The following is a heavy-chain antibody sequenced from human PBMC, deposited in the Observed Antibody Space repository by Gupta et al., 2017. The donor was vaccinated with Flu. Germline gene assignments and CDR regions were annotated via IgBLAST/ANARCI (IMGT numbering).Heavy chain of an antibody. CDR1: GFTFSSYG. D-gene: IGHD6-13*01. Sequence: QVQLVESGGGVVQPGRSLRLSCAASGFTFSSYGMHWVRQAPGKGLEWVAVIWYDGSNKYYADSVKGRFTISRDNSKNTLYLQMNSLRAEDTAVYYCARDLSAAGTYYYGMDVWGQGTTVTVSS. CDR2: IWYDGSNK. CDR3: ARDLSAAGTYYYGMDV. J-gene: IGHJ6*02. V-gene: IGHV3-33*01.